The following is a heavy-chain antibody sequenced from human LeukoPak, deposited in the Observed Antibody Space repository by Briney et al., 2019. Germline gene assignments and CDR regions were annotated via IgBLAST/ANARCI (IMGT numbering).Heavy chain of an antibody. CDR3: ARHRWGVFDY. V-gene: IGHV4-38-2*02. CDR1: GYSISSGYY. Sequence: SETLSLTCTVSGYSISSGYYWGWIRQPPGKGLEWIGSIYYSGSTYYNPSLKSRVTISVGTSKNQFSLKLSSVTAADTAVYYCARHRWGVFDYWGQGTLVTVSS. CDR2: IYYSGST. J-gene: IGHJ4*02. D-gene: IGHD3-10*01.